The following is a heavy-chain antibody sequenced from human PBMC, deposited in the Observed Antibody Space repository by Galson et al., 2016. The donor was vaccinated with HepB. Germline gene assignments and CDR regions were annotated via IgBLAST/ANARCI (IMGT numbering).Heavy chain of an antibody. V-gene: IGHV4-59*01. J-gene: IGHJ5*02. D-gene: IGHD2-8*01. CDR3: VRMQSGAHGWFEP. CDR1: GASISGYY. CDR2: FHYSGIT. Sequence: SETLSLTCTVSGASISGYYWSWIRQPPGKGLEWLGYFHYSGITNNNPSLKSRVTISTDTSKNQLYLLLVSVTASDTAVDYCVRMQSGAHGWFEPWGQGTLVTVSS.